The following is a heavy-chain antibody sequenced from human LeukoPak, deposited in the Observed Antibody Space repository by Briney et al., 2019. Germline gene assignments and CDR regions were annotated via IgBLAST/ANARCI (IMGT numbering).Heavy chain of an antibody. CDR3: ARQQIAVAGTPVWFDP. V-gene: IGHV1-69*05. CDR2: IIPIFGTA. CDR1: GGTFSSYA. Sequence: ASVKVSCKASGGTFSSYAISWVRQAPGQGLEWMGGIIPIFGTANYAQKFQGRVTITTDESTSTAYMELSSLRSEDTAVYYCARQQIAVAGTPVWFDPWGQGTLLTVSS. J-gene: IGHJ5*02. D-gene: IGHD6-19*01.